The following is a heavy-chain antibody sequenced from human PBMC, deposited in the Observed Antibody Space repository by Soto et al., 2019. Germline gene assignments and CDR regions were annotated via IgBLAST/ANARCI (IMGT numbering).Heavy chain of an antibody. V-gene: IGHV3-30-3*01. CDR2: ISYDGSNK. CDR3: ARRTSAVAGWGTFDY. Sequence: PGGSLRLSCAASGFTFSSYAMHWVRQAPGKGLEWVAVISYDGSNKYYADSVKGRFTISRDNSKNTLYLQMNSLRAEDTAVYYCARRTSAVAGWGTFDYWGQGTQVTVSS. CDR1: GFTFSSYA. J-gene: IGHJ4*02. D-gene: IGHD6-19*01.